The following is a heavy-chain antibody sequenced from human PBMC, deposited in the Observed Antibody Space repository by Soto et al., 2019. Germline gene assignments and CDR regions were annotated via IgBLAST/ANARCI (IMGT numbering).Heavy chain of an antibody. V-gene: IGHV3-30-3*01. J-gene: IGHJ4*02. CDR2: ISYDGSNK. D-gene: IGHD6-13*01. Sequence: LRLSCAASGFTFSSYAMHWVRQAPGKGLEWVAVISYDGSNKYYADSVKGRFTISRDNSKNTLYLQMNSLRAEDTAVYYCARDYSSSEPGATPIFDYWGQGTLVTVSS. CDR1: GFTFSSYA. CDR3: ARDYSSSEPGATPIFDY.